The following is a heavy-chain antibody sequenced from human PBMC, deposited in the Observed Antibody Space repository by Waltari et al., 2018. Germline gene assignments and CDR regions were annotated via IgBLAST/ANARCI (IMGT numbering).Heavy chain of an antibody. CDR3: ATTIDY. CDR1: GYTFPDDY. Sequence: EVQLVQSGAEVKKPGAPVKISCKASGYTFPDDYMYWVQQAPGKGLEWMGRFDPEDGETIYAEKFQGRVTITADTSTDSAYMEPIRLRFEDTAVYYCATTIDYWGQGTLVTVSS. J-gene: IGHJ4*02. CDR2: FDPEDGET. V-gene: IGHV1-69-2*01.